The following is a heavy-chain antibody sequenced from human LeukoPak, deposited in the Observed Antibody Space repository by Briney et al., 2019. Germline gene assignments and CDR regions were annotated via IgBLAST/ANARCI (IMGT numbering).Heavy chain of an antibody. V-gene: IGHV4-61*02. CDR3: ARACRYATFEH. CDR1: GVSISSGSYN. Sequence: PSQTLSLTCTVSGVSISSGSYNWSWIRQPAGKGLEWIGRFYTSGGTNYNPALKRRVTTSVDTSNNQLSLKLTFVNAAETRVYYCARACRYATFEHWGQGTLVTVSS. D-gene: IGHD2-2*01. J-gene: IGHJ1*01. CDR2: FYTSGGT.